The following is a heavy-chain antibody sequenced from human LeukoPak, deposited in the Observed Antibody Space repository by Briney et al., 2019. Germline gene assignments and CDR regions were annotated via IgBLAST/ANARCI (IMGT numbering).Heavy chain of an antibody. CDR2: INPSGGST. CDR1: GYTFTGYY. V-gene: IGHV1-46*01. D-gene: IGHD1-26*01. J-gene: IGHJ4*02. Sequence: ASVKVSCKASGYTFTGYYMHWVRQAPGQGLEWMGIINPSGGSTSYAQKFQGRVTMTRDTSTSTVYMELSSLRSEDRAVYYCARDTTEWERRFDYWGQGTLVTVSS. CDR3: ARDTTEWERRFDY.